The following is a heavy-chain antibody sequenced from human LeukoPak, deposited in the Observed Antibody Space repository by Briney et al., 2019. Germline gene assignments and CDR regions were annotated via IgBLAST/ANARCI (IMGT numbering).Heavy chain of an antibody. CDR2: INHSGST. V-gene: IGHV4-34*01. D-gene: IGHD3-3*01. Sequence: SETLSLTCAVYGGSFSVYYWSWIRQPPGKGLEWIGEINHSGSTNYNPSLKSRVTISVDTSKNQFSLKLSSVTAADTAVYYCARDPPRITIFGVVIISDAFDIWGQGTMVTVSS. CDR1: GGSFSVYY. CDR3: ARDPPRITIFGVVIISDAFDI. J-gene: IGHJ3*02.